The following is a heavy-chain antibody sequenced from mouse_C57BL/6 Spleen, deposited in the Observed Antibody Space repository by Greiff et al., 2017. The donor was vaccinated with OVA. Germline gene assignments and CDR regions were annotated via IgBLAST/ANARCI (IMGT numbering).Heavy chain of an antibody. J-gene: IGHJ1*03. CDR3: ARTRGKDWDFDV. CDR1: GFTFSDYG. V-gene: IGHV5-17*01. CDR2: ISSGSSTI. D-gene: IGHD1-1*02. Sequence: EVMLVESGGGLVKPGGSLKLSCAASGFTFSDYGMHWVRQAPEKGLEWVAYISSGSSTIYYADTVQGRFTISRDNAKNTLCLQMTSLRSEDTAMYYCARTRGKDWDFDVWGTGTTVTVSS.